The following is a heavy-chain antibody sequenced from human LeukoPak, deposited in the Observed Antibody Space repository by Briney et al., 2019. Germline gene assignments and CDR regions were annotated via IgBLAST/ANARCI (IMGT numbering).Heavy chain of an antibody. V-gene: IGHV5-51*01. D-gene: IGHD3-16*01. CDR3: AGNRFGDQDAFDI. J-gene: IGHJ3*02. CDR2: IYPGDSDT. CDR1: GYSFTNYW. Sequence: GESLKISCKGSGYSFTNYWIGWVRQMPGKGLEWMGIIYPGDSDTRYSPSFQGQVTISADKSISTAYLQWSSLKASDTAMYYCAGNRFGDQDAFDIWGQGTMVTVSS.